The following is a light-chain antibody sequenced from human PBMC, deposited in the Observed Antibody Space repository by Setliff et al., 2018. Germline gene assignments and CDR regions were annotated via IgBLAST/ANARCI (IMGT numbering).Light chain of an antibody. Sequence: QSALTEPPSVTGAPGQTVTISCSGGSSNIGSNTVSWYQQFPGTAPKLLISRNNKRPSGVPDRFSGSKSGTSASLAISGLQSEDEADYYCSAWDDRLNVYVFGTGTKVPS. J-gene: IGLJ1*01. CDR1: SSNIGSNT. CDR2: RNN. CDR3: SAWDDRLNVYV. V-gene: IGLV1-44*01.